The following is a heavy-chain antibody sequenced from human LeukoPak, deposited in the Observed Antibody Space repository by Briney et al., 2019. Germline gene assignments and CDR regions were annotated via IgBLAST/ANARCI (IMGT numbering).Heavy chain of an antibody. CDR1: GFTFSSYS. J-gene: IGHJ4*02. V-gene: IGHV3-21*01. D-gene: IGHD3-3*01. CDR2: ISSSSSYI. Sequence: GGSLRLSCAASGFTFSSYSMNWVRQAPGKGLEWVSSISSSSSYIYYADSVKGRFTISRDNAKNSLYLQMNSLRAEDTAVYYCARAWMDFWSGVGVYFDYWGQGTLVTVSS. CDR3: ARAWMDFWSGVGVYFDY.